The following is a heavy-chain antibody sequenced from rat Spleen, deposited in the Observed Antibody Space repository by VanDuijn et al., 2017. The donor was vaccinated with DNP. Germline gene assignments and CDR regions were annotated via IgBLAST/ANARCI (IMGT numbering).Heavy chain of an antibody. Sequence: EVKLVESGGGLVQPGRSLKLSCAASGFNFNDYWMGWVRQAPGKGLEWIGEINKESGTIIYSPSLKDKFTISRDNAQNTLYLQMNKLGSEDTATYYCARGLNYGGYIYSWHFDFWGPGTMVTVSS. CDR3: ARGLNYGGYIYSWHFDF. CDR1: GFNFNDYW. V-gene: IGHV4-2*01. J-gene: IGHJ1*01. D-gene: IGHD1-11*01. CDR2: INKESGTI.